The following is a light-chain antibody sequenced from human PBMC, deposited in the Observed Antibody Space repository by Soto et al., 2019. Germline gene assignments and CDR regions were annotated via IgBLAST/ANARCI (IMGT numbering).Light chain of an antibody. J-gene: IGLJ1*01. CDR2: DNN. CDR3: GTWDSSLRAHV. Sequence: QSVLTQPPSVSAAPGQTVTISCSARSSKIGKNYVSWHQQLPGTAPKLLIYDNNKRPSGIPDRFSGSKSGTSATLGITGLQTGDEADYYGGTWDSSLRAHVVGTGTKLTVL. V-gene: IGLV1-51*01. CDR1: SSKIGKNY.